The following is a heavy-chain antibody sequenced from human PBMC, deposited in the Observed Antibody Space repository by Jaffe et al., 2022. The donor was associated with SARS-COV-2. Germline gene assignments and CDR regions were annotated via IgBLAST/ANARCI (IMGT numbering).Heavy chain of an antibody. D-gene: IGHD3-22*01. CDR3: AKDPTTMTTPYYFDR. J-gene: IGHJ4*02. V-gene: IGHV3-23*01. Sequence: EVQLLESGGGLVQPGGSLRLSCAASGFTFSDYAMSWVRQAPGKGLEWVSTISGSSGSTYYADSVKGRFTISRDNSKRTLYLQMNSLRAEDTAIYYCAKDPTTMTTPYYFDRWGQGTLATVSS. CDR1: GFTFSDYA. CDR2: ISGSSGST.